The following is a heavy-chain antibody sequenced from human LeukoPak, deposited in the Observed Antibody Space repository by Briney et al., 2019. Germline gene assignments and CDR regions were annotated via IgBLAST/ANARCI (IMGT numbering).Heavy chain of an antibody. J-gene: IGHJ4*02. V-gene: IGHV4-30-2*01. CDR1: GGSISSGGYS. CDR2: IYHSGST. D-gene: IGHD6-6*01. CDR3: AREGGLGSSSQVFDY. Sequence: PSETLSLTCAVSGGSISSGGYSWSWIRQPPGKGLEWIGYIYHSGSTYYNPSLKSRVTISVDRSKNQFSLKLSSVTAADTAVYYCAREGGLGSSSQVFDYWGQGTLVTVSS.